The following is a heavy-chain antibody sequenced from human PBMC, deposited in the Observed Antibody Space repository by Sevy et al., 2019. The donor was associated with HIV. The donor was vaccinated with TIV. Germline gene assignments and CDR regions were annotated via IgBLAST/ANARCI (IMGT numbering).Heavy chain of an antibody. D-gene: IGHD7-27*01. V-gene: IGHV3-33*01. CDR3: ARGWGGDAFDI. CDR2: IWYYGSNK. CDR1: GFTFSSYG. Sequence: GGSLRLSCAASGFTFSSYGMHWVRQAPGKGLEWVAVIWYYGSNKYYADSVKGRFTISRDNSKNTLYLQMNSLRAEDTAVYYCARGWGGDAFDIWGQGTMVTVSS. J-gene: IGHJ3*02.